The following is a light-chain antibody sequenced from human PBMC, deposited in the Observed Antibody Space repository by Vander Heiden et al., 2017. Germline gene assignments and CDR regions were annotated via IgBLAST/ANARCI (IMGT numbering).Light chain of an antibody. CDR3: SSYSTNTKGV. V-gene: IGLV2-14*03. Sequence: QSALTQPASVSGSPGQSITISCTGTSSDSGGYNYVAWYQQHPGKAPKLMIYDVSSRPSGVSSRFSGSKSGNTASLTISGLQADDEADYYCSSYSTNTKGVFGGGTKLTVL. J-gene: IGLJ2*01. CDR1: SSDSGGYNY. CDR2: DVS.